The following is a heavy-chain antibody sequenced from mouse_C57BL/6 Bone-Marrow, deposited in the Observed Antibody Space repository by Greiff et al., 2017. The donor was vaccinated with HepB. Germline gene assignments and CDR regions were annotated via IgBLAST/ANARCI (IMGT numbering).Heavy chain of an antibody. D-gene: IGHD2-2*01. CDR2: ISSGGSYT. CDR3: ARKTMVTGFAY. V-gene: IGHV5-6*01. J-gene: IGHJ3*01. Sequence: EVKLMESGGDLVKPGGSLKLSCAASGFTFSSYGMSWVRQTPDKRLEWVATISSGGSYTYYPDSVKGRFTISRDNAKNTLYLQMSSLKSEDTAMYYCARKTMVTGFAYWGQGTLVTVSA. CDR1: GFTFSSYG.